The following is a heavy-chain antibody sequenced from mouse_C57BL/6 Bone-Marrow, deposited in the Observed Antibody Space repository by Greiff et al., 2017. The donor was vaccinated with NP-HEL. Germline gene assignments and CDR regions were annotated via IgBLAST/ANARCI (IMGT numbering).Heavy chain of an antibody. J-gene: IGHJ2*01. CDR1: GYTFTDYE. Sequence: QVQLQQSGAELVRPGASVTLSCKASGYTFTDYEMHWVKQTPVHGLEWIGAIDPETGGTAYNQKFKGKAILTADKSSSTAYMELRSLTSEDSAVYYCTRGGLLWLRRTLYFGYWGQGTTLTVSS. D-gene: IGHD2-2*01. CDR3: TRGGLLWLRRTLYFGY. CDR2: IDPETGGT. V-gene: IGHV1-15*01.